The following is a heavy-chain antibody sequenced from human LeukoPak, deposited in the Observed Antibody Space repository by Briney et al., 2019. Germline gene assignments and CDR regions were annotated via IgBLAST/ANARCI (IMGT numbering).Heavy chain of an antibody. J-gene: IGHJ4*02. V-gene: IGHV4-34*01. CDR3: ARGSGSCLDY. CDR2: INHSGST. D-gene: IGHD1-26*01. CDR1: GGSFSGYY. Sequence: SETLSLTCAVYGGSFSGYYWSWIRQPPGKGLEWIGEINHSGSTNYNPSLKSRVTISVDTSKNQFSLQLSSATAADTAVYYRARGSGSCLDYWGRETVVTVSS.